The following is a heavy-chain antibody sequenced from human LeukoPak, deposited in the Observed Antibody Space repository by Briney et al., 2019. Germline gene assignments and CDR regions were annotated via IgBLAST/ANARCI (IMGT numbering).Heavy chain of an antibody. D-gene: IGHD6-19*01. Sequence: GASVKVSCKASGYTFTSYGISWVRQAPGQGLEWMGWISAYNGNTNYAQKLQGRVTMTTDTSTSTAYMELRSLRSDDTAVYYCARVMYSSGCFFGNAFDIWGQGTMVTVSS. V-gene: IGHV1-18*01. CDR2: ISAYNGNT. CDR1: GYTFTSYG. CDR3: ARVMYSSGCFFGNAFDI. J-gene: IGHJ3*02.